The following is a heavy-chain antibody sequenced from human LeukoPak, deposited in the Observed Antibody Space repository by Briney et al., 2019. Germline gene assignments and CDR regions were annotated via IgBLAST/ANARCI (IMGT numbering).Heavy chain of an antibody. CDR1: GFTVSSNY. J-gene: IGHJ6*03. V-gene: IGHV3-53*01. Sequence: GGSLRLSCAASGFTVSSNYMSWVRQAPGKGLEWVSVIYSGGSTYYADSVKGRFTISRDNSKNTLYLQMNSLRAEDTAVYYCARGSRGNYYYYMDVWGKGTTVTISS. CDR2: IYSGGST. D-gene: IGHD3-10*01. CDR3: ARGSRGNYYYYMDV.